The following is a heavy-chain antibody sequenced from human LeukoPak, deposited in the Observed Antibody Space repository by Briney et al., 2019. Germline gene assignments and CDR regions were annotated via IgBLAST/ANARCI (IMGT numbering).Heavy chain of an antibody. CDR3: ASRHYDFWSGYLDDAFDI. CDR1: GFTFSSYW. V-gene: IGHV3-7*01. J-gene: IGHJ3*02. D-gene: IGHD3-3*01. CDR2: IKQDGSEK. Sequence: GGSLRLSCAASGFTFSSYWMSWVRQAPGKGLEWVANIKQDGSEKYYVDSVKGRFTISRDNAKNSLYLQLNSLRAEDTAVYYCASRHYDFWSGYLDDAFDIWGQGTMVTVSS.